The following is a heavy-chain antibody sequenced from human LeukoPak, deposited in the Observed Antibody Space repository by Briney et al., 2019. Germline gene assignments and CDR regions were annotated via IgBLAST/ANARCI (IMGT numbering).Heavy chain of an antibody. CDR1: GFTFSSYA. CDR2: ISGSGGST. D-gene: IGHD3-10*01. V-gene: IGHV3-23*01. Sequence: QAGGSLRLSCAASGFTFSSYAMSWVRQAPGKGLEWVSAISGSGGSTYYADSVKGRFAISRDNSKNTLYLQMNSLRAEDTAVYYCAKVGSGTRDFDYWGQGTLVTVSS. J-gene: IGHJ4*02. CDR3: AKVGSGTRDFDY.